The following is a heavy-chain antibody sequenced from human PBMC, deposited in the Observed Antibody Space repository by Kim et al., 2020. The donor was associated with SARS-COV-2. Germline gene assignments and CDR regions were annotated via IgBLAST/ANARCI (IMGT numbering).Heavy chain of an antibody. CDR3: ARVRGKYSYYYYGMHV. CDR1: GYTFTSDA. CDR2: INAGNGNT. D-gene: IGHD3-16*01. J-gene: IGHJ6*02. V-gene: IGHV1-3*01. Sequence: ASVKVACKASGYTFTSDAMHWVRQAPGQRLEWMGWINAGNGNTKYSQKFQGRVTITRDTSASTAYMELSSLRSEDTAVYYCARVRGKYSYYYYGMHVWGQGSTVTVSS.